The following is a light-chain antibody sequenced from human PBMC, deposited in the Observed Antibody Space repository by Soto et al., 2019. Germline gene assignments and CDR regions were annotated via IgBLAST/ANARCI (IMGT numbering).Light chain of an antibody. CDR1: QAISDN. V-gene: IGKV3-20*01. CDR2: GAS. J-gene: IGKJ1*01. Sequence: IVMTQSPATLSVSPGERATLSCRASQAISDNLAWYQHKPGQAPRLLIYGASTRATGIPDRFRGSGSGTDFTLTISRLEPEDSAVYYCQQYGSSPTWTFGQGTKVDI. CDR3: QQYGSSPTWT.